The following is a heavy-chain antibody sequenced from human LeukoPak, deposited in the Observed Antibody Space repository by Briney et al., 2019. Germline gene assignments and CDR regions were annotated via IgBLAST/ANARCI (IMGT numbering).Heavy chain of an antibody. J-gene: IGHJ4*02. CDR1: GFTVSSNY. CDR3: ARDLSGGSYFDY. Sequence: PGGSLRLSCAASGFTVSSNYMSWVRQAPGKGLEWVSVIYSGGSTYYADSVEGRFTISRDNSKNTRYLQMNSLRAEDTAVYYCARDLSGGSYFDYWGQGTLVTVSS. CDR2: IYSGGST. V-gene: IGHV3-66*01. D-gene: IGHD1-26*01.